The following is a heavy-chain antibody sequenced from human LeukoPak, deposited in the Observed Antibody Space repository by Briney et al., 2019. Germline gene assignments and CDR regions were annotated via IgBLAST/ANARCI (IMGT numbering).Heavy chain of an antibody. CDR1: GGSFSGYY. D-gene: IGHD3-10*01. Sequence: SETLSLTCAVYGGSFSGYYWSWIRQPPGKGLEWIGEINHSGSTNYNPSLKSRVTISVDTSKDQSSLKLSSVTAADTAVYYCARGLAGSGKDYWGQGTLVTVSS. V-gene: IGHV4-34*01. CDR3: ARGLAGSGKDY. J-gene: IGHJ4*02. CDR2: INHSGST.